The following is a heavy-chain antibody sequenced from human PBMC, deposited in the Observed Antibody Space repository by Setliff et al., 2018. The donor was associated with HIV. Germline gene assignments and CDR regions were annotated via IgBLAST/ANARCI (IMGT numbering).Heavy chain of an antibody. Sequence: GGSLRLSCAASGFTFSRYSMNWVRQAPGKGLEWVSTITGTGNYIYYVDSVKGRFTISRENAKNSLYLQMNNVRAGDTAVYYCTRELNGHTSSHYYFGLDVWGQGTTVTVSS. V-gene: IGHV3-21*06. CDR3: TRELNGHTSSHYYFGLDV. J-gene: IGHJ6*02. CDR1: GFTFSRYS. D-gene: IGHD6-6*01. CDR2: ITGTGNYI.